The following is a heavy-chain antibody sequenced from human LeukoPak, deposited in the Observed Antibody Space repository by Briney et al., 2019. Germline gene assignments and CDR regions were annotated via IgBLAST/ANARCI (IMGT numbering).Heavy chain of an antibody. Sequence: PGGSLRLSCTVSGFTVSSNSMSWVRQAPGKGLEWVSFIYSDNTHYSDSVKGRFTISRDNSKNTLYLQMNRLRAEDTAVYYCAKDFSVYYHDSRVLDYWGQGTLVTVSS. CDR1: GFTVSSNS. CDR3: AKDFSVYYHDSRVLDY. V-gene: IGHV3-66*03. D-gene: IGHD3-22*01. CDR2: IYSDNT. J-gene: IGHJ4*02.